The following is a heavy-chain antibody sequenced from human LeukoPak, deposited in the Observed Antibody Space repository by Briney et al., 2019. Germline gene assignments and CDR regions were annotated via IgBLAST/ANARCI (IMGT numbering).Heavy chain of an antibody. CDR1: GYSISSGYY. D-gene: IGHD3-3*02. CDR2: IYHSGST. Sequence: SETLPLTCAVSGYSISSGYYWGWIRQPPGKGLEWIGSIYHSGSTYYNPSLKSRVTISVDTSKNQFSLKLSSVTAADTAVYYCARADHFGSGYFDYWGQGTLVTVSS. V-gene: IGHV4-38-2*01. J-gene: IGHJ4*02. CDR3: ARADHFGSGYFDY.